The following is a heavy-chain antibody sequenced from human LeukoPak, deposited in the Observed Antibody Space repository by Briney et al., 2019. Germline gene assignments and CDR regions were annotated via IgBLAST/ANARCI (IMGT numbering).Heavy chain of an antibody. V-gene: IGHV4-39*01. CDR3: ARLPTDLLAFDY. J-gene: IGHJ4*02. CDR2: IYYSGST. CDR1: GGSVSSRSHY. D-gene: IGHD2-8*02. Sequence: PSETLSLTCSVSGGSVSSRSHYWGWIRQPPGKGLEWIGSIYYSGSTYYAPSLKSRVTVSVDTSKNQFSLKLSSVTAADTAVYYCARLPTDLLAFDYWGQGTLVTVSS.